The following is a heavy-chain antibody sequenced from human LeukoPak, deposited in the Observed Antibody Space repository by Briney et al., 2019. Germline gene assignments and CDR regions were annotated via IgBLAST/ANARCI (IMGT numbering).Heavy chain of an antibody. D-gene: IGHD3/OR15-3a*01. CDR1: GGSISSYY. CDR3: ARQTGSGLFILP. CDR2: IYYSGNT. Sequence: PSETLSLTCTVSGGSISSYYWSWLRQPPGKGLEWIGSIYYSGNTYYNASLKSQVSISIDTSKNQFSLRLTSVTAADTAVYYCARQTGSGLFILPGGQGTLVTVSS. V-gene: IGHV4-39*01. J-gene: IGHJ4*02.